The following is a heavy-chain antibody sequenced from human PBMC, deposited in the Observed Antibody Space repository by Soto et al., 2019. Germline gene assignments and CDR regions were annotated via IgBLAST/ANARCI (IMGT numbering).Heavy chain of an antibody. J-gene: IGHJ4*02. CDR2: INHSGST. V-gene: IGHV4-34*01. CDR1: GGSSSGYY. Sequence: PSETLSLTCAVYGGSSSGYYWSWIRQPPGKGLEWIGEINHSGSTNYNPSLKSRVTISVDTSKNQFSLKLSSVAAADTAVYYCARAGGLGAVAVDYWGQGTLVTVSS. CDR3: ARAGGLGAVAVDY. D-gene: IGHD6-19*01.